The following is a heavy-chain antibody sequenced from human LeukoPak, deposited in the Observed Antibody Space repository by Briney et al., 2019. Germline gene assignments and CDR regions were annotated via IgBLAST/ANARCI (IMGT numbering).Heavy chain of an antibody. V-gene: IGHV3-7*01. CDR3: AELGITMIGGV. CDR1: GFSFSSYW. D-gene: IGHD3-10*02. CDR2: IKQDGSEK. Sequence: GGSLRLSCEGSGFSFSSYWVTWVRQLPGKGPEWVANIKQDGSEKYYVDSVKGRFTISRDNAKNSLYLQMNSLRAEDTAVYYCAELGITMIGGVWGKGTTVTISS. J-gene: IGHJ6*04.